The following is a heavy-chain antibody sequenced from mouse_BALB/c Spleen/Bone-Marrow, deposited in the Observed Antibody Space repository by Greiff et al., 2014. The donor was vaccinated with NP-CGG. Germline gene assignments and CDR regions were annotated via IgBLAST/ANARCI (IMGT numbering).Heavy chain of an antibody. D-gene: IGHD2-3*01. CDR1: GYTFTDYN. V-gene: IGHV1S29*02. CDR2: IYPYNGGT. CDR3: ARDDGYYDY. J-gene: IGHJ2*01. Sequence: EVKLVESGPELVKPGASVKISCEASGYTFTDYNMHWVKQSHGKSLEWIGYIYPYNGGTGYNQKFKSKATLTVDNSSSTAYMELRSLTSEDSAVYYCARDDGYYDYWGQGTTLTVSS.